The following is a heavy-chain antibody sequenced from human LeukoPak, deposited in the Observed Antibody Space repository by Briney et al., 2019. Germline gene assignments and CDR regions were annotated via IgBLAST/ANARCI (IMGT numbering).Heavy chain of an antibody. CDR3: ARGGSYRCFDY. V-gene: IGHV1-69*05. Sequence: VASVKVSCKASGGTFSSYAISWVRQAPGQGLERMGGIIPIFGTANYAQKFQGRVTITTDESTSTAYMELSSLRSEDTAVYYCARGGSYRCFDYWGQGTLVTVSS. CDR1: GGTFSSYA. J-gene: IGHJ4*02. CDR2: IIPIFGTA. D-gene: IGHD1-26*01.